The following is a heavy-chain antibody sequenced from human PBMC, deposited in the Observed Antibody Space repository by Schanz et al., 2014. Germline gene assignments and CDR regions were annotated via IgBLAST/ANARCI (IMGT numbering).Heavy chain of an antibody. Sequence: VQLVESGGGLIHPGGSLRLSCAVSGFTVSTNYMTWVRQAPGKGLEWVAFMWYDGTKKYYVDSVKGRFTISRDSSKNTLYLQMNSLRAEDTAVYYCARNWGPHYYSYYGMDVWGQGTMVTVSS. V-gene: IGHV3-33*08. CDR3: ARNWGPHYYSYYGMDV. J-gene: IGHJ6*02. CDR2: MWYDGTKK. CDR1: GFTVSTNY. D-gene: IGHD7-27*01.